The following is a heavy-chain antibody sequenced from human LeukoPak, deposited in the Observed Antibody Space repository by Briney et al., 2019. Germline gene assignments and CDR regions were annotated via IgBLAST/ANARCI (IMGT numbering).Heavy chain of an antibody. CDR2: ISPIGSSM. CDR1: GFTFSDYY. V-gene: IGHV3-11*04. J-gene: IGHJ6*03. CDR3: AKDSSSDWLLDGAYYMDV. Sequence: GGSLRLSCAASGFTFSDYYMSWIRQAPGKGLEWVSYISPIGSSMKYADSVRGRFTISRDNARNSLYLQMNSLRAEDTAVYFCAKDSSSDWLLDGAYYMDVWGKGTTVTVSS. D-gene: IGHD3-9*01.